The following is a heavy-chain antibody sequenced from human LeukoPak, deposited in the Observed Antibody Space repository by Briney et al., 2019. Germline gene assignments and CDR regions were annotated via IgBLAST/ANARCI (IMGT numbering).Heavy chain of an antibody. D-gene: IGHD3-10*01. CDR3: ARGSDYYGSGSYKSWFDP. CDR2: ISAYNGNT. Sequence: ASVKVFCKASGYTFTSYGISWVRQAPGQGLEWMGWISAYNGNTNYAQKLQGRVTMTTDTSTSTAYMELRSLRSDDTAVYYCARGSDYYGSGSYKSWFDPWGQGTLVTVSS. CDR1: GYTFTSYG. J-gene: IGHJ5*02. V-gene: IGHV1-18*04.